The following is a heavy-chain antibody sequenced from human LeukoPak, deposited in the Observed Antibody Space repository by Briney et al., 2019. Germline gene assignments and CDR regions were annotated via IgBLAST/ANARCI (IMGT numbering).Heavy chain of an antibody. CDR3: ARGSGGRFAPYYYGSGSLGADY. V-gene: IGHV3-30-3*01. J-gene: IGHJ4*02. CDR1: GFTFSSYA. CDR2: ISYDGSNK. Sequence: PGGSLRLSCAASGFTFSSYAMHWVRQAPGKGLEWVAVISYDGSNKYYADSVKGRFTISRDNSKNTLYLQMNSLRAEDTAVYYCARGSGGRFAPYYYGSGSLGADYWGQGTLVTVSS. D-gene: IGHD3-10*01.